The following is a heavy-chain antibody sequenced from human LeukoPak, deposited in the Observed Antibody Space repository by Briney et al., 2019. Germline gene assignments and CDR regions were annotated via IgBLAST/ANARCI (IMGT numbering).Heavy chain of an antibody. D-gene: IGHD6-19*01. CDR2: IIPIFGTA. CDR1: GGTFSSYA. V-gene: IGHV1-69*13. CDR3: ARDGLYYFDY. J-gene: IGHJ4*02. Sequence: ASVKVSFKASGGTFSSYAISWVRQAPGQGLEWMGGIIPIFGTANYAQKFQGRVTITAGESTSTAHMELSSLRSEDTAVYYCARDGLYYFDYWGQGTLVTVSS.